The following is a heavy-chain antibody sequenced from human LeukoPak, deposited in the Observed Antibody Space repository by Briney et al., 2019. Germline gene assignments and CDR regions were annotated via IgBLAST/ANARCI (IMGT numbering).Heavy chain of an antibody. CDR3: AKDDYGDSYNWFDP. D-gene: IGHD4-17*01. Sequence: AGGSLRLSCAASGFTFSSYGMHWVRQAPGKGLEWVAFIRYDGSNKYYADSVKGRFTISRDNSKNTLYLQMNSLRAEDTAVYYRAKDDYGDSYNWFDPWGQGTLVTVSS. V-gene: IGHV3-30*02. CDR2: IRYDGSNK. CDR1: GFTFSSYG. J-gene: IGHJ5*02.